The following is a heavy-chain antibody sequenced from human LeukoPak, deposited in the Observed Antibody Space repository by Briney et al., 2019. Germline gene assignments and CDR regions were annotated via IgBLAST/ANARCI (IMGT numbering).Heavy chain of an antibody. J-gene: IGHJ3*02. CDR3: AKDMGITMIVVVSTGDAFDI. CDR1: GFTFSSYA. D-gene: IGHD3-22*01. Sequence: PGGSLRLSCAASGFTFSSYAMSWVRQAPGKGLEWVSAISGSGGSTYYADSVKGRFTISRDNSKNTLYLQMNSLRAEDTAVYYCAKDMGITMIVVVSTGDAFDIWGQGTMVTVSS. V-gene: IGHV3-23*01. CDR2: ISGSGGST.